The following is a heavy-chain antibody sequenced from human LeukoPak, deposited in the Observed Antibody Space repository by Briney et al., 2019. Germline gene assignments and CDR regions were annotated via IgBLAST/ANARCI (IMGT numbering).Heavy chain of an antibody. CDR2: IRSEPYGGTT. J-gene: IGHJ4*02. D-gene: IGHD1-1*01. CDR3: TRNDYRRYFDY. V-gene: IGHV3-49*04. CDR1: GFSFGHYA. Sequence: PGGSLRLPCTTSGFSFGHYAMTWVRQAPGKGLEWVGFIRSEPYGGTTDYAASVKGRFIISRDDSKSIAYLQMNSLKTEDTAVYYCTRNDYRRYFDYWGQGALVTVSS.